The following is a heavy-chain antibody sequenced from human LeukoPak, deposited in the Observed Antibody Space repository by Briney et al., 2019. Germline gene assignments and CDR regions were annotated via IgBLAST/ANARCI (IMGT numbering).Heavy chain of an antibody. CDR2: IRHSTIT. CDR3: ARRGYCSGGSCYSDYFDY. CDR1: GGSFSGYS. V-gene: IGHV4-34*01. J-gene: IGHJ4*02. D-gene: IGHD2-15*01. Sequence: SETLSLTCAVYGGSFSGYSWSWIRQPPGKGLEWIGEIRHSTITNFNPSLKSRVTISVDTSKNQFSLRLSSVTAADTAVYYCARRGYCSGGSCYSDYFDYWGQGTLVTVSS.